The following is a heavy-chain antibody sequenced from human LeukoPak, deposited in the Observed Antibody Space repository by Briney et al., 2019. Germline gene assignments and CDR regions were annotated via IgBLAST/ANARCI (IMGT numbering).Heavy chain of an antibody. Sequence: PGGSLRLSCATSGFTFSDHYMDWVRQAPGKGLGWVARTRTKAKDYTTEYAASVKGRFTVSRDESMHSLYLQMNSLKTEDTAVYYCARGPTVTFNYHYGMDVWGQGTTVTVSS. J-gene: IGHJ6*02. D-gene: IGHD4-17*01. CDR2: TRTKAKDYTT. V-gene: IGHV3-72*01. CDR3: ARGPTVTFNYHYGMDV. CDR1: GFTFSDHY.